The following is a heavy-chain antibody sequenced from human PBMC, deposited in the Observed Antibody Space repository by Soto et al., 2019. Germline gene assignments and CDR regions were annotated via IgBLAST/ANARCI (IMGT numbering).Heavy chain of an antibody. CDR2: IYWDDDK. J-gene: IGHJ4*02. V-gene: IGHV2-5*02. CDR1: GFSLSTSGVG. Sequence: QITLKESGPPLVKPTQTLTLTCTFSGFSLSTSGVGVGWIRQPPGKALEWLALIYWDDDKRYSPSLKSRLTLXTDHSXXQVVLTMTTMDPVDTATYYCAHKSCSGARCYTFDYWGQGTLVTVSS. CDR3: AHKSCSGARCYTFDY. D-gene: IGHD2-15*01.